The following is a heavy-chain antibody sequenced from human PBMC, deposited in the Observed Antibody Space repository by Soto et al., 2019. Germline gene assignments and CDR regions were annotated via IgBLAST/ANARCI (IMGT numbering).Heavy chain of an antibody. CDR1: GFSLSSSGVG. V-gene: IGHV2-5*02. J-gene: IGHJ4*02. CDR2: IYWDDDK. D-gene: IGHD6-19*01. CDR3: AHRRSSGWNKSDFYS. Sequence: QITLKESGPTLVKPTQPLTLTCTFAGFSLSSSGVGVGWIRQPPGKALEWIALIYWDDDKRYSPSLKSRVTITKDTSRNHVDLTMTNMDPVYTATYYCAHRRSSGWNKSDFYSWGQGTLVIVSS.